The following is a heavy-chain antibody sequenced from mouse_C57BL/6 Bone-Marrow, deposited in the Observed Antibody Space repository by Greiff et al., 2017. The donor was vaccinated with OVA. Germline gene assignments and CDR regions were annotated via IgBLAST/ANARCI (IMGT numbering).Heavy chain of an antibody. V-gene: IGHV14-2*01. CDR3: ARFYDGYSHYYDMEY. D-gene: IGHD2-3*01. Sequence: VQLKQSGAELVKPGASVKLSCTASGFNIKDYYMHWVKQRTEQGLEWIGRIDPEDGDTKYAPKFQGKATITADTSSNTAYLQLSSLTSADTAVDYCARFYDGYSHYYDMEYGGQGTSDTVSS. CDR2: IDPEDGDT. J-gene: IGHJ4*01. CDR1: GFNIKDYY.